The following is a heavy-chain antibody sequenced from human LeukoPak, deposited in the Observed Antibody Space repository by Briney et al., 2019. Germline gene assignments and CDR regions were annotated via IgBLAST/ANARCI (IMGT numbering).Heavy chain of an antibody. D-gene: IGHD2-2*01. CDR1: GYTFTSYA. CDR3: ARDRGIVVPSNWFDP. J-gene: IGHJ5*02. Sequence: ASVKVSCKASGYTFTSYAMHWVRQAPGQRLEWMGWINAGNGNTKYSQKFQGRVTITRDTSASTAYMELSSLRSEDTAVYYCARDRGIVVPSNWFDPWGQETLVTVSS. CDR2: INAGNGNT. V-gene: IGHV1-3*01.